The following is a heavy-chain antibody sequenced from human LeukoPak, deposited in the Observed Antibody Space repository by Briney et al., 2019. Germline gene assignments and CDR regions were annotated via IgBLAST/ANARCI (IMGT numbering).Heavy chain of an antibody. CDR1: GYTLTELS. J-gene: IGHJ4*02. CDR2: FDPEDGET. Sequence: ASVKVSCKVSGYTLTELSMHWVRQAPGKGLAWMGGFDPEDGETIYAQKFQGRVTMTEDTSTDTAYMELSSLTSEDTAVYYCATIVSSGYAYFDYWGQGTLVTVSS. D-gene: IGHD3-22*01. V-gene: IGHV1-24*01. CDR3: ATIVSSGYAYFDY.